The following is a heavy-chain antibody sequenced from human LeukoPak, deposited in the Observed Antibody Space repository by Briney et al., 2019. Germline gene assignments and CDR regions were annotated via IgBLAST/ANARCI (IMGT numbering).Heavy chain of an antibody. D-gene: IGHD3-10*01. V-gene: IGHV4-39*01. CDR1: GGSISSSSYY. J-gene: IGHJ4*02. CDR2: IYHSGST. Sequence: SETLSLTCTVSGGSISSSSYYWGWIRQPPGKGLEWIGNIYHSGSTYYNPSLKSRVTMSVDTSKNQFSLKLSSVTAADTAVYYCARHGGSGSFDVDCWGQGTLVTVSS. CDR3: ARHGGSGSFDVDC.